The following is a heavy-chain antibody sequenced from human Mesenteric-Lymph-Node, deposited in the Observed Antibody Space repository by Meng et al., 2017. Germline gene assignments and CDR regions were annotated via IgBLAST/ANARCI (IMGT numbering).Heavy chain of an antibody. CDR3: TRAYSSSSY. Sequence: GESLKISCAASGFTLSSYSMYWVRQAPGKGLVWVSRINTDGSSTSYADSVKGRFTISRDSAKNTLYLQMNSLRAEDTAVYYCTRAYSSSSYWGQGTLVTVSS. J-gene: IGHJ4*02. CDR2: INTDGSST. D-gene: IGHD6-6*01. CDR1: GFTLSSYS. V-gene: IGHV3-74*01.